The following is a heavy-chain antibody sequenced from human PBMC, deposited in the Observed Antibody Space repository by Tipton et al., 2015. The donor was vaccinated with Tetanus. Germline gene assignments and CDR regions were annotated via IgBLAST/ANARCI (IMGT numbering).Heavy chain of an antibody. CDR1: GFTFNDFA. J-gene: IGHJ6*02. CDR3: SRRSLTNYGLDV. V-gene: IGHV3-9*01. Sequence: RSLRLSCVGSGFTFNDFAIHWVRQVSGKGLEWVSAVSGAGGSKVYADSVKGRFTISRDHAKNTVYLQMNSLRAEDTAVYFCSRRSLTNYGLDVWGQGTPVTVSS. CDR2: VSGAGGSK. D-gene: IGHD1-1*01.